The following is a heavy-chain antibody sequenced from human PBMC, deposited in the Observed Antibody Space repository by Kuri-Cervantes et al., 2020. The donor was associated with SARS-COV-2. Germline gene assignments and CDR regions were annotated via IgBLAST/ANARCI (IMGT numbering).Heavy chain of an antibody. V-gene: IGHV4-39*01. CDR1: GGSISSSSYY. CDR2: IYYSGSA. CDR3: ARPDSSGYYFDY. J-gene: IGHJ4*02. Sequence: SETLSLTCTVSGGSISSSSYYWGWIRQPPGKGLEWIGSIYYSGSAYYYPSLESRATISLDTSNNQFSLKLSSVTAADTAVYYCARPDSSGYYFDYWGQGTLVTVSS. D-gene: IGHD3-22*01.